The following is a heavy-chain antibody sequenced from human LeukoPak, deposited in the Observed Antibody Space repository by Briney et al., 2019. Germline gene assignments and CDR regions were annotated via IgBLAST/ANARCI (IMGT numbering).Heavy chain of an antibody. CDR1: GFTFSRYE. D-gene: IGHD3-22*01. CDR2: IISTGSTK. CDR3: AKVAGHYYDSSGINEGGGY. Sequence: GRSLRPSCAASGFTFSRYEMNWVRQAPGKGLEWVSYIISTGSTKYYADSVKGRFTISRDNAKSSPYLQMKSLRTEDTALYYCAKVAGHYYDSSGINEGGGYWGQGTLVTVSS. J-gene: IGHJ4*02. V-gene: IGHV3-48*03.